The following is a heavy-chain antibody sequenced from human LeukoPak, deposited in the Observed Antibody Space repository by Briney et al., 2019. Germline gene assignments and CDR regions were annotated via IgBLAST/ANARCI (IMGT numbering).Heavy chain of an antibody. CDR2: IIPILGIA. J-gene: IGHJ5*02. D-gene: IGHD6-13*01. Sequence: GASVKVSCKASGGTFSSYAISWVRQAPGQGLEWMGRIIPILGIANYAQKFQGRVTITADKSTSTAYMELSSLRSEDTAVYYCARRGYSSSWYWFDPWGQGTLVTASS. V-gene: IGHV1-69*04. CDR3: ARRGYSSSWYWFDP. CDR1: GGTFSSYA.